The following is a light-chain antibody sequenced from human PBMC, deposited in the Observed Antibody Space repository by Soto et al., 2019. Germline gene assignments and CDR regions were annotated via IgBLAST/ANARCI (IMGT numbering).Light chain of an antibody. CDR1: SSDVGGYNY. V-gene: IGLV2-11*01. J-gene: IGLJ1*01. CDR2: DVS. CDR3: CSYAGSYTFYV. Sequence: QSVLTQPRSVSGSPGQSVTISCTGTSSDVGGYNYVSWYQQHPGKAPKLMMYDVSKRPSGVPDRFSGSKSGNTASPTISGLQAEDEADYYCCSYAGSYTFYVFGTGTKLTVL.